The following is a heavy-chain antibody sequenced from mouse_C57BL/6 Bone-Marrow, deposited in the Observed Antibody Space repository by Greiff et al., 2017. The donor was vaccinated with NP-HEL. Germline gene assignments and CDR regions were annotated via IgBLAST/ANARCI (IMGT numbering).Heavy chain of an antibody. CDR2: IYPYNGVS. Sequence: VQLKESGPVLVKPGASVKISCKASGYSFTGYYMHWVKQSHGHILDWIGYIYPYNGVSSYNQKFKGKATLTVDKSSSTAYMELSSLTPEDSAVYYCATGNVASVAGWGPGTLVTVSA. V-gene: IGHV1-31*01. J-gene: IGHJ3*01. D-gene: IGHD3-1*01. CDR3: ATGNVASVAG. CDR1: GYSFTGYY.